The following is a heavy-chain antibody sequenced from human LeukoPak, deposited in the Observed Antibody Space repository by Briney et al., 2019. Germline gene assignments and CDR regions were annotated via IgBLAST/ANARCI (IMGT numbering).Heavy chain of an antibody. V-gene: IGHV3-23*01. CDR3: AIFCASGSRGRASGF. D-gene: IGHD3-10*01. CDR1: GFTFSTYG. J-gene: IGHJ4*02. Sequence: GGSLRLSCAASGFTFSTYGMNWVRQPPGTGLERVSSISGSGGSTFYVDSVKGRFAISRDNSKNTLFLQLSGLRVEDTALYLCAIFCASGSRGRASGFWGQGTMVTVSS. CDR2: ISGSGGST.